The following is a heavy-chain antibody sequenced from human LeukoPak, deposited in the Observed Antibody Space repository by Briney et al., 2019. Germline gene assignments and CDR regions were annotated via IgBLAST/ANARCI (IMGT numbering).Heavy chain of an antibody. CDR2: IYSGGST. J-gene: IGHJ5*02. CDR3: ARVSTEGFNWFDP. D-gene: IGHD2-2*01. V-gene: IGHV3-66*01. CDR1: GFSFSSYA. Sequence: PGGSLRLSCAASGFSFSSYAMSWVRQAPGKGLEWVSVIYSGGSTYYADSVKGRFTISRDNSKNTLYLQMNSLRAEDTAVYYCARVSTEGFNWFDPWGQGTLVTVSS.